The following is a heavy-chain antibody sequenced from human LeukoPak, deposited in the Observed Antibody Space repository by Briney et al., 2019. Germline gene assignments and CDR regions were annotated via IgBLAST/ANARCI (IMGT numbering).Heavy chain of an antibody. CDR2: IYHSGST. D-gene: IGHD2-2*01. CDR1: GYPISSGYY. V-gene: IGHV4-38-2*01. CDR3: ARLAVRPFYYMDV. J-gene: IGHJ6*03. Sequence: KPSETLSLTCAVSGYPISSGYYWGWIRQPPGKGLEWIGSIYHSGSTYYNPSLKSRVTISVDTSKNQFSLKLSSVTAADTAVYYCARLAVRPFYYMDVWGKGTTVTVSS.